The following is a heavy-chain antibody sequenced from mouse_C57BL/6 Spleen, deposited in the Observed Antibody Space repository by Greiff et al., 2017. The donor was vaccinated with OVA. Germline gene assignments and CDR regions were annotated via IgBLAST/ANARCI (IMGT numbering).Heavy chain of an antibody. J-gene: IGHJ2*01. D-gene: IGHD1-1*01. V-gene: IGHV1-15*01. CDR2: IDPETGGT. CDR3: TRSVRTTVVARNYFDY. Sequence: VKLVESGAELVRPGASVTLSCKASGYTFTDYEMHWVKQTPVHGLEWIGAIDPETGGTAYNQKFKGKAILTAAKSSSTAYMELRSLTSEDSAVYYCTRSVRTTVVARNYFDYWGQGTTLTVSS. CDR1: GYTFTDYE.